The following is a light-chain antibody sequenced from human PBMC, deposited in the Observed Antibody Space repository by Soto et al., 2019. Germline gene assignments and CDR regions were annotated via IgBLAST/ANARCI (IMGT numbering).Light chain of an antibody. CDR1: SNDVGNYDL. J-gene: IGLJ1*01. V-gene: IGLV2-23*02. CDR2: EVT. CDR3: SSYAGGNTFV. Sequence: QSALTQSASVSGSPGQSITISCTGTSNDVGNYDLVSWFQQHPGKAPKFMIYEVTKRPSGTPNRFSGSKSGNTASLTISGLQADDEADYYCSSYAGGNTFVFGSGTKLTVL.